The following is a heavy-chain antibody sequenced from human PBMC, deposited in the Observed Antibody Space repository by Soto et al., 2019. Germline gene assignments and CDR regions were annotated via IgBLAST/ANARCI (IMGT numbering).Heavy chain of an antibody. Sequence: GSLRLSCAASGFTVSSNYMSWVRQAPGKGLEWVSVIYSGGSTYYADSVKGRFTISRDNSKNTLYLQMNSLRAEDTAVYYCASSEFSTDYDSSGFLDYWGQGTLVTVSS. CDR3: ASSEFSTDYDSSGFLDY. V-gene: IGHV3-53*01. CDR1: GFTVSSNY. CDR2: IYSGGST. D-gene: IGHD3-22*01. J-gene: IGHJ4*02.